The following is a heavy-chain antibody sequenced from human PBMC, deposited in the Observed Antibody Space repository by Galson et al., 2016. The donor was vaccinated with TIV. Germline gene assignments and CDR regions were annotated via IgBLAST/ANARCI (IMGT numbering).Heavy chain of an antibody. CDR3: ARGIVGASTAVDV. CDR1: GYSFTNYN. Sequence: SVKVSCKASGYSFTNYNIHWVRQDPGQGLEWMGWINTGNGNTKYSQKLKGRVTLSGDTSATTAYMELNSLTSEDMAAYYCARGIVGASTAVDVWGQGTMVTVSS. CDR2: INTGNGNT. V-gene: IGHV1-3*04. D-gene: IGHD1-26*01. J-gene: IGHJ3*01.